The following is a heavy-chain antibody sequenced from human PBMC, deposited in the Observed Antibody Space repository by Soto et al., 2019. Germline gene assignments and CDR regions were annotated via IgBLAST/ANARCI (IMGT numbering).Heavy chain of an antibody. CDR3: ASYYYDRSGYGNWFDP. D-gene: IGHD3-22*01. CDR2: ISSSGSTI. V-gene: IGHV3-48*03. Sequence: PGGSLRLSCAASGFTFSSYEMNWVRQAPGKGLEWVSYISSSGSTIYYADSVKGRFTISRDNAKNSLYLQMNSLRAEDTAVYYCASYYYDRSGYGNWFDPWGQGTLVTVSS. CDR1: GFTFSSYE. J-gene: IGHJ5*02.